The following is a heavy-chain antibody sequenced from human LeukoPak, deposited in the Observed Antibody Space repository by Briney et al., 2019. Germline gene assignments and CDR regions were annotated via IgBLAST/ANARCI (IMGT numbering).Heavy chain of an antibody. V-gene: IGHV3-21*01. J-gene: IGHJ4*02. Sequence: PGGSLRLSCAASGFTFSSYAMSWVRQAPGKGLEWVSSISSSSSYIYYADSVKGRFTISRDNAKNSLYLQMNSLRAEDTAVYYCARGSRDYYDSVPMDYWGQGTLVTVSS. CDR1: GFTFSSYA. CDR2: ISSSSSYI. D-gene: IGHD3-22*01. CDR3: ARGSRDYYDSVPMDY.